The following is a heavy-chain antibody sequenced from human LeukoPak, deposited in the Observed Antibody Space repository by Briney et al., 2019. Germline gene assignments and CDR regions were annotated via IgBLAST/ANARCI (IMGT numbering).Heavy chain of an antibody. V-gene: IGHV4-34*01. CDR2: INHSGST. Sequence: PSETLSLTCAVYGGSFSGYYWSWIRQPPGKGLEWIGEINHSGSTNYNPSLKSRVTISVDTSKNQFSLKLSSVTAADTAVYYCARGRRLFLSSTSCYTDYWGQGTLVTVSS. CDR3: ARGRRLFLSSTSCYTDY. J-gene: IGHJ4*02. CDR1: GGSFSGYY. D-gene: IGHD2-2*02.